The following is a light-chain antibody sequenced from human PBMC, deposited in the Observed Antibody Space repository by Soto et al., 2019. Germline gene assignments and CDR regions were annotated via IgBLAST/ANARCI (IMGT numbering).Light chain of an antibody. CDR1: QSISSY. CDR3: QQSYSTPYT. J-gene: IGKJ2*01. CDR2: AAS. Sequence: DIQMTQSPSSLSASVGDRVTITCRASQSISSYLNWYQQKPGKAPKLLIYAASSLQSGVPSRFSGRGSGKYFTLTISSLQHEDFATYYCQQSYSTPYTFGQENKLEIK. V-gene: IGKV1-39*01.